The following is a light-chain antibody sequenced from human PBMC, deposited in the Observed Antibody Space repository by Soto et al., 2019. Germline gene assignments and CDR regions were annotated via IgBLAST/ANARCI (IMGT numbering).Light chain of an antibody. CDR2: DAS. V-gene: IGKV3-15*01. Sequence: EIVMTQSPATLSVSPGERATLSCRASQSVSSNLAWYQQKPGQAPRLLIYDASTRATGIPAGFSGSGSGTEFTLTISSLQSEDFAVSYCQQYNNWPLTFGGGTKVEIK. CDR3: QQYNNWPLT. CDR1: QSVSSN. J-gene: IGKJ4*01.